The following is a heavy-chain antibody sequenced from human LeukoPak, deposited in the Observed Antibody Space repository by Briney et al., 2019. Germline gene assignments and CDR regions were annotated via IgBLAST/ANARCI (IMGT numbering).Heavy chain of an antibody. J-gene: IGHJ4*02. CDR3: ARHGPPRYDYVWGSYRPYFDY. CDR2: IYYSGST. D-gene: IGHD3-16*02. Sequence: SETLSLTCAVYGGSFSGYYWSWIRQPPGKGLEWIGYIYYSGSTNYNPSLKSRVTISVDTSKNQFSLKLSSVTAADTAVYYCARHGPPRYDYVWGSYRPYFDYWGQGTLVTVSS. CDR1: GGSFSGYY. V-gene: IGHV4-59*08.